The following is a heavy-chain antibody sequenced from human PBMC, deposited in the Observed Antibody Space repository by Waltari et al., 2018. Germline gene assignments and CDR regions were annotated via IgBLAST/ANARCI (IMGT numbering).Heavy chain of an antibody. CDR1: GFSLSTSGVG. V-gene: IGHV2-5*01. CDR2: SYWNDDK. CDR3: AHSGDYDFWSGYRNWFDP. Sequence: QITLKESGPTLVKPTQTLTLTCTFSGFSLSTSGVGVGWIRQPPGKALEWLALSYWNDDKRYSPSLKSRLTITKDTSKNQVVHTMTNMDPVDTATYYCAHSGDYDFWSGYRNWFDPWGQGTLVTVSS. J-gene: IGHJ5*02. D-gene: IGHD3-3*01.